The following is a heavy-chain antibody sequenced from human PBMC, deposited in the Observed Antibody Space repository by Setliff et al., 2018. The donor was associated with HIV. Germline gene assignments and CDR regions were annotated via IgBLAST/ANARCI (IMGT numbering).Heavy chain of an antibody. J-gene: IGHJ3*02. V-gene: IGHV4-34*01. CDR3: ARAWVFDSSSNDAFDI. Sequence: SETLSLTCAVFGGSFSGYYWSWIRQPPGKGLEWIGEINHSGSTNYNPSLKSRVTISMDTSKNQFSLNLNSVTATDTAVYYCARAWVFDSSSNDAFDIWGQGTMVTVSS. CDR1: GGSFSGYY. CDR2: INHSGST. D-gene: IGHD6-6*01.